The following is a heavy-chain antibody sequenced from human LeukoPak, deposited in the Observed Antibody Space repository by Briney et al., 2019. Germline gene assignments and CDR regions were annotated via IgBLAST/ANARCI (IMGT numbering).Heavy chain of an antibody. Sequence: SETLSLTCTVSGGSISSSSYYWGWIRQPPGKGLEWIGSIYYSGSTYYNPSLKSRVTISVDTSKNQFSLKLSSVTAADTAVYYCARELRCFDWSFDYWGQGTLVTVSS. D-gene: IGHD3-9*01. CDR2: IYYSGST. CDR3: ARELRCFDWSFDY. V-gene: IGHV4-39*07. CDR1: GGSISSSSYY. J-gene: IGHJ4*02.